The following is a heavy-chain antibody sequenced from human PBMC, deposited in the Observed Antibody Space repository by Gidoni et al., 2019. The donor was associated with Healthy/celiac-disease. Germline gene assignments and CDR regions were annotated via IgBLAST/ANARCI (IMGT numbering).Heavy chain of an antibody. V-gene: IGHV3-7*01. CDR3: AREKEYWYFDL. CDR1: GFTFSSYL. CDR2: IKQDGSEK. J-gene: IGHJ2*01. Sequence: LVQPGGSLRLSCAASGFTFSSYLMSWVRQAPGKGLAWVANIKQDGSEKYYVDSVKGRFTISRDNAKNSLYLQMNSLRAEDTAVYYCAREKEYWYFDLWGRGTLVTVSS.